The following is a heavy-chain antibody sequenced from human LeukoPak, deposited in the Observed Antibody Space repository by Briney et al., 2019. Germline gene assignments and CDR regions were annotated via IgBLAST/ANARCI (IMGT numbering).Heavy chain of an antibody. Sequence: ASVKVSCQCSGYTFDNYGISWVRQGPGQGIKWMGWISAYDGNTNYANKLQGRVTMTTDASTSTAFMELRSLTSDDTAVYFCARDFGMFTISHGDAFAIWGQGTVVTVSS. CDR3: ARDFGMFTISHGDAFAI. CDR1: GYTFDNYG. J-gene: IGHJ3*02. D-gene: IGHD5-24*01. V-gene: IGHV1-18*01. CDR2: ISAYDGNT.